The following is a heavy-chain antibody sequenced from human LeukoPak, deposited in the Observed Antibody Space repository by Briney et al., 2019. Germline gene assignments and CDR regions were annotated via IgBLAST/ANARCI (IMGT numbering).Heavy chain of an antibody. D-gene: IGHD3-3*01. J-gene: IGHJ4*02. V-gene: IGHV4-59*01. CDR3: ARVPRSGYNYYFDY. CDR1: GGSISNYY. CDR2: IYHSGST. Sequence: SETLSLTCSVSGGSISNYYWNWIRQTPGKGLEWIGYIYHSGSTYYNPSLKSRVTISVDTSKNQFSLKLSSVTAADTAVYYCARVPRSGYNYYFDYWGQGTLVTVSS.